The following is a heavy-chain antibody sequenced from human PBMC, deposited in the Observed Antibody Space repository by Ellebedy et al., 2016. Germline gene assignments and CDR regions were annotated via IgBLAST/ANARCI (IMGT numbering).Heavy chain of an antibody. Sequence: GESLKISXKTSGFTFSNYFMTWVRQAPGKGLEWFSTISADGRRTFFADSVRGRFTVSRDNSRSTLFLQMHSLRVEDTAVYYCRQGHYFNYWGQGTLVTVSS. CDR3: RQGHYFNY. CDR1: GFTFSNYF. J-gene: IGHJ4*02. V-gene: IGHV3-23*01. CDR2: ISADGRRT.